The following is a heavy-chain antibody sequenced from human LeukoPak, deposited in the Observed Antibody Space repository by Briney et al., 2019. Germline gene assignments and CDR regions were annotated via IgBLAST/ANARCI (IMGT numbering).Heavy chain of an antibody. Sequence: SETLSLTCTVSGGSISSYYWSRIRQPPGKGLEWIGYIYYSGSTNYNPSLKSRVTISVDTSKNQFSLKLSSVTAADTAVYYCARVGTHPQYYYYYYMDVWGKGTTVTVSS. V-gene: IGHV4-59*01. CDR3: ARVGTHPQYYYYYYMDV. J-gene: IGHJ6*03. CDR2: IYYSGST. CDR1: GGSISSYY.